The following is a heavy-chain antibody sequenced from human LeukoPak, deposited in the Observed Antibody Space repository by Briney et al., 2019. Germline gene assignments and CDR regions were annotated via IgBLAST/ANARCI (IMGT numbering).Heavy chain of an antibody. J-gene: IGHJ6*02. CDR1: GGSVSSGSYS. Sequence: PSETLSLTCTVSGGSVSSGSYSWSWIRQPPGKGLEWIGYIYHSGSTYYNPSLKSRVTISVDRSKNQFSLKLSSVTAADTAVYYCASVLRFLEWSLDVWGQGTTVTVSS. CDR2: IYHSGST. D-gene: IGHD3-3*01. CDR3: ASVLRFLEWSLDV. V-gene: IGHV4-30-2*01.